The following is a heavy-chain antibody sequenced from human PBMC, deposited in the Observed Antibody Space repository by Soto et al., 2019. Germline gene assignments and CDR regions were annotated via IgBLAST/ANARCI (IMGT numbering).Heavy chain of an antibody. CDR3: ARSVTSSHNHPEYNWFDP. J-gene: IGHJ5*02. CDR2: IIPIFGTA. CDR1: GGTFSSYA. D-gene: IGHD6-6*01. Sequence: SVKVSCKASGGTFSSYAISWVRQAPGQGLEWMGGIIPIFGTANYAQKFQGRVTITADESTSTAYMELSSLRSEDTAVYYCARSVTSSHNHPEYNWFDPWGQGTLVTVSS. V-gene: IGHV1-69*13.